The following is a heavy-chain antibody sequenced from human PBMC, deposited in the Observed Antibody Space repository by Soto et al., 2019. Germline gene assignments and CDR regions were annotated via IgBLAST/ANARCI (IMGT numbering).Heavy chain of an antibody. Sequence: QLQLQESGPGLVKPSETLSLTCAVSGGSISGSYYYWGWLRQSPGRGPEWIGRVFYTGFTSYNQSLESRVSVSVDTSKNQFSLKVSAVTAADTAVYYCASSQKGYNWNYFDHWGQGALVTVAS. CDR2: VFYTGFT. CDR1: GGSISGSYYY. D-gene: IGHD1-20*01. J-gene: IGHJ4*02. V-gene: IGHV4-39*01. CDR3: ASSQKGYNWNYFDH.